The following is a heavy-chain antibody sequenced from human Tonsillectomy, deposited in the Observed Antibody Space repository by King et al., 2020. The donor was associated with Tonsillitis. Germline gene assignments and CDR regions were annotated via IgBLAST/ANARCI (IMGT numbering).Heavy chain of an antibody. J-gene: IGHJ4*02. CDR1: GFTFSSYG. CDR2: IRYDGSNE. CDR3: AKDLSGYSGTWGFDY. Sequence: VQLVESGGGVVQPGGSLRLSCAASGFTFSSYGMHWVRQAPGKGLEWVAFIRYDGSNEYYADSVKGRFTISRDNSKNTLYLQMNSLRDEDTAVYYCAKDLSGYSGTWGFDYWGQGTLVTVSS. V-gene: IGHV3-30*02. D-gene: IGHD5-12*01.